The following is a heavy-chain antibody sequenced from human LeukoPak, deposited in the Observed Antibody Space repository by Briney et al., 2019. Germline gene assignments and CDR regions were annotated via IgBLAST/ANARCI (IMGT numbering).Heavy chain of an antibody. D-gene: IGHD5-18*01. Sequence: ASVKVSCKASGGTFSSYAISWVRQAPGQGLEWMGGIIPIFGTANYAQKFQGRVTITADESTSTAYMELSSLRSEDTAVYYCARGPKVDTAMVIETGTFYYYYYYMDVWGKGTTVTISS. J-gene: IGHJ6*03. V-gene: IGHV1-69*13. CDR3: ARGPKVDTAMVIETGTFYYYYYYMDV. CDR1: GGTFSSYA. CDR2: IIPIFGTA.